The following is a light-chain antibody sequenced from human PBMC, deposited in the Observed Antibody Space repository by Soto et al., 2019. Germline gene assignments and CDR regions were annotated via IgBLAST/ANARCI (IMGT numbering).Light chain of an antibody. J-gene: IGLJ1*01. V-gene: IGLV3-21*04. Sequence: SSELTQPPSVSVAPGKTARITCGGTKIGSKSVHWYQQKPGQAPVLVIYYASDRPAGLPERFSGSNAGNTATLTISRVEAGDEAAYYSQVWDSSSDHYVFGTGTKVTVL. CDR1: KIGSKS. CDR3: QVWDSSSDHYV. CDR2: YAS.